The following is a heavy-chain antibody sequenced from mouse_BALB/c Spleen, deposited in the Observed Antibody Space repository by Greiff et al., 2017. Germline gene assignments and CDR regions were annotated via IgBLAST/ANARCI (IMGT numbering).Heavy chain of an antibody. J-gene: IGHJ3*01. CDR1: GYTFTSYW. D-gene: IGHD2-3*01. Sequence: EVQLQQSGTVLARPGASVKMSCKASGYTFTSYWLHWVKQRPGQGLEWIGAIYPGNSDTSYNQKFKGKAKLTAVTSTSTAYMELSSLTNEDSAVYYCTRDGYYVWFAYWGQGTLVTVSA. CDR3: TRDGYYVWFAY. V-gene: IGHV1-5*01. CDR2: IYPGNSDT.